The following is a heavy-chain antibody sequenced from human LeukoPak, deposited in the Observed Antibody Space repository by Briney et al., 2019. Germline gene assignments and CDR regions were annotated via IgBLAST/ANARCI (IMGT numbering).Heavy chain of an antibody. V-gene: IGHV4-39*01. Sequence: PSETLSLTCTVSGGSISSSSYYWGWIRQPPGKGLEWIGSIYYSGSTYYNPSLKSRVTISVDTSKNQFSLKLSSVTAADTAVYYCARLSDYGDCGYNWGQGTLVTVYS. CDR2: IYYSGST. J-gene: IGHJ4*02. CDR3: ARLSDYGDCGYN. D-gene: IGHD4-17*01. CDR1: GGSISSSSYY.